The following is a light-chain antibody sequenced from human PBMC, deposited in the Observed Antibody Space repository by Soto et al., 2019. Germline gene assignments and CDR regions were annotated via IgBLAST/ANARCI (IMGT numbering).Light chain of an antibody. Sequence: QSVLTQPASVSGSPGQSITISCTGTSSDIGAYNFVSWYQQHPGKAPKLMLYDVNIRPSGVSNRFSGSKSGNTASLTISGLQAEDEADYYCTSWTTSTTMIFGGGTRLTVL. CDR3: TSWTTSTTMI. CDR1: SSDIGAYNF. J-gene: IGLJ2*01. CDR2: DVN. V-gene: IGLV2-14*03.